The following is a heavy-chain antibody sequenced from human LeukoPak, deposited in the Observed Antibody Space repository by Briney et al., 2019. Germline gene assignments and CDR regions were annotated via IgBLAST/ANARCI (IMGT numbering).Heavy chain of an antibody. J-gene: IGHJ1*01. CDR3: AKDSDSGAISPGDY. V-gene: IGHV3-30*02. CDR1: GFTFSSYG. D-gene: IGHD2-21*01. Sequence: GGSLRLSCAASGFTFSSYGMHWVRQAPGKGLEWVAFIRYDGTSKFYADSVKGRFTISRDKSKNTVFLQMSRLTPEDTAVYYCAKDSDSGAISPGDYWGQGTLVTVSS. CDR2: IRYDGTSK.